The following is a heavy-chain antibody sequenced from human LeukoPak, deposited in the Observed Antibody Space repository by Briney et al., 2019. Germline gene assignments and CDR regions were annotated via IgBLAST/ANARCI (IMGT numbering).Heavy chain of an antibody. CDR2: ISGSGGST. CDR3: AKSGRIAVAGTWFDP. CDR1: GFTLSSYA. Sequence: PGGSLRLSCAASGFTLSSYAMSWVRQAPGKGLEWVSAISGSGGSTYYADSVKGRFTISRDNSKNTLYLQMNSLRAEDTAVYYCAKSGRIAVAGTWFDPWGQGTLVTVSS. D-gene: IGHD6-19*01. V-gene: IGHV3-23*01. J-gene: IGHJ5*02.